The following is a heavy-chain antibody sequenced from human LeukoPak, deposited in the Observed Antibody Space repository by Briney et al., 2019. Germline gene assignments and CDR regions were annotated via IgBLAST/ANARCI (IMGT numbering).Heavy chain of an antibody. J-gene: IGHJ4*02. Sequence: GGSLRLSCAASGFTFSSYAMNWVRQVPGKGLEWVSSISANGGNTYYADFVKGRFAISRDNSENTLYLQMNSLRAEDTAVYYCAKVSGGFNSNFDYWGQGTLLTVSS. CDR2: ISANGGNT. V-gene: IGHV3-23*01. CDR1: GFTFSSYA. D-gene: IGHD5-24*01. CDR3: AKVSGGFNSNFDY.